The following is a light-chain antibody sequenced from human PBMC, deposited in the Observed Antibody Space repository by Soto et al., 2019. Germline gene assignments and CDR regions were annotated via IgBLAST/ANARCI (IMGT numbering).Light chain of an antibody. CDR2: GAS. V-gene: IGKV3-20*01. J-gene: IGKJ4*02. CDR1: QSVSSSY. CDR3: QQYGNSHPTLT. Sequence: EIVLTQSPGTLSLSPGERATLSCRASQSVSSSYVAWYQQKPGQAPRLLIYGASSRATGIPDRFSGSGSGTDFNLTISSLEPEDFAVYYCQQYGNSHPTLTFGGGTKVEIK.